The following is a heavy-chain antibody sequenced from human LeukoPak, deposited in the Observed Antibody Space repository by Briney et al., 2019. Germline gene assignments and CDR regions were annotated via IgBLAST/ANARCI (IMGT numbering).Heavy chain of an antibody. D-gene: IGHD6-19*01. V-gene: IGHV3-23*01. CDR3: AKWAVSGRGFDY. Sequence: GGSLRLSCAASGFTVSSYAMSWVRQAPGKGLEWVSSISGSGGTTYYADSVKGRFTISRDNSKNTLYLQMNSLRAEDTAVYYCAKWAVSGRGFDYWGQGTLVTVSS. CDR2: ISGSGGTT. CDR1: GFTVSSYA. J-gene: IGHJ4*02.